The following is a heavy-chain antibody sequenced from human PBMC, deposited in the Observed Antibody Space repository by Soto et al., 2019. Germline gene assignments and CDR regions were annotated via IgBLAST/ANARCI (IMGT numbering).Heavy chain of an antibody. CDR2: IKSKVDGETT. CDR1: GFTFSNAW. V-gene: IGHV3-15*01. D-gene: IGHD3-16*01. CDR3: STGGYFLDF. J-gene: IGHJ4*02. Sequence: GGSLRLSCAGSGFTFSNAWMNWVRQAPGKGLEWVGRIKSKVDGETTDYAAPVKGRFAISRDDSKTTVFLQMNNLKTEDTAVYYCSTGGYFLDFWGQGTLVTVSS.